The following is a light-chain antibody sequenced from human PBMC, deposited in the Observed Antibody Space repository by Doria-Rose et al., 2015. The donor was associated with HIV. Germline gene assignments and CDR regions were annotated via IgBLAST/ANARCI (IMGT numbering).Light chain of an antibody. V-gene: IGLV2-23*01. Sequence: DLGRDNLFSWYEHNPGRAPKLIMYVATKRPSGVSNRFSGSKSGNTASLTISRLQADDEADCYCCSYAGSSNVVFGGGTKLT. J-gene: IGLJ2*01. CDR3: CSYAGSSNVV. CDR2: VAT. CDR1: DLGRDNL.